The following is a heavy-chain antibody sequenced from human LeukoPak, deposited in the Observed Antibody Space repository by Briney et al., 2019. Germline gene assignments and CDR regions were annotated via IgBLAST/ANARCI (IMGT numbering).Heavy chain of an antibody. CDR1: GGSISSYY. V-gene: IGHV4-34*01. CDR3: ARGLRAFDI. CDR2: INHSGST. Sequence: SETLSLTCTVSGGSISSYYWSWIRQPPGKGLEWIGEINHSGSTNYNPSLKSRVTISVDTSKNQFSLKLSSVTAADTAVYYCARGLRAFDIWGQGTMVTVSS. J-gene: IGHJ3*02. D-gene: IGHD3-10*01.